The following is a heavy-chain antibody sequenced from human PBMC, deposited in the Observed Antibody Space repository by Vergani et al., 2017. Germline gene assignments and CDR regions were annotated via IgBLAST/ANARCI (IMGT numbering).Heavy chain of an antibody. CDR2: ISYDGSNK. D-gene: IGHD1-1*01. CDR3: AKVATGTTRYYYYYYMDV. Sequence: QVHLVESGGGVVQPGRSLRLSCVVSGFTFSSYGMHWVRQAPGKGLEWVAVISYDGSNKYYADSVKGRFTISRDNSKNTLYLQMNSLRAEDTAVYYCAKVATGTTRYYYYYYMDVWGKGTTVTVSS. V-gene: IGHV3-30*18. CDR1: GFTFSSYG. J-gene: IGHJ6*03.